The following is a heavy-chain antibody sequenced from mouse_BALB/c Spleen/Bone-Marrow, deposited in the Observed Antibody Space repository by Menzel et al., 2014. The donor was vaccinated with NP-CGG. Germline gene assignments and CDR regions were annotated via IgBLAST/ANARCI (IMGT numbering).Heavy chain of an antibody. CDR1: GFTFSSYG. Sequence: EVHLVESGGGLVQPGGSLKLPCVASGFTFSSYGMSWVRQTPDKRLELVATINNNGGSTYYPDSVKGQFTISRDNAKNTLYLQMSSLKSEDTAMYYCARVYGWYFDVWGAGTTVTVSS. J-gene: IGHJ1*01. D-gene: IGHD1-1*01. CDR3: ARVYGWYFDV. V-gene: IGHV5-6-3*01. CDR2: INNNGGST.